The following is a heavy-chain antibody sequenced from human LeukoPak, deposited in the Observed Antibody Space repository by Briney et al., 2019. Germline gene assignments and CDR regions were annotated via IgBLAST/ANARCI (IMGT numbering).Heavy chain of an antibody. Sequence: GGSLRLSCAASGFTVSSNYMSWVRQAPGKGLEWVSGLNWNGNSPGYADSVKGRFTISRDNAKSSLFLQMNSLRLEDTALYYCARGGFDSSGYYYTYYMDVWGKGTTVTVSS. CDR1: GFTVSSNY. D-gene: IGHD3-22*01. V-gene: IGHV3-20*04. CDR3: ARGGFDSSGYYYTYYMDV. J-gene: IGHJ6*03. CDR2: LNWNGNSP.